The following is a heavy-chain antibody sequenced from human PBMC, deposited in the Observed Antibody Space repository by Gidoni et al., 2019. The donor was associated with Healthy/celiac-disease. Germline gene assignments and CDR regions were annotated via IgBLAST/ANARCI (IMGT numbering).Heavy chain of an antibody. J-gene: IGHJ3*02. D-gene: IGHD3-16*01. V-gene: IGHV4-39*01. CDR3: ARPSPVGGRDAFDI. CDR1: GGYISSSSYY. CDR2: IYYSGST. Sequence: QLQLQESGPGLVKPSETLSLTCTVSGGYISSSSYYWGWIRQPPGKGLGWIGSIYYSGSTYYNPSLKSRVTISVDTSKNQFSLKLSSVTAADTAVYYCARPSPVGGRDAFDIWGQGTMVTVSS.